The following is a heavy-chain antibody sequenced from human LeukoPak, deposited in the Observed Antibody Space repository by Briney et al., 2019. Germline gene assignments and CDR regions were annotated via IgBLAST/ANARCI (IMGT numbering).Heavy chain of an antibody. CDR3: ARPGTYYYDTGAFDI. CDR2: INSDGSST. D-gene: IGHD3-22*01. CDR1: GFTFSSYW. Sequence: GGSLRLSCAASGFTFSSYWMHWVRQAPGKGLVWVSRINSDGSSTSYVDSVKGRFTISRDNAKNTLYLQMNSLRAEDTAVYYCARPGTYYYDTGAFDIWGQGTMVTVSS. J-gene: IGHJ3*02. V-gene: IGHV3-74*01.